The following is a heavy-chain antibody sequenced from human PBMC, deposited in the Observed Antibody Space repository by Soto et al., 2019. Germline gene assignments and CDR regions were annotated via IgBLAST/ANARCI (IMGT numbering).Heavy chain of an antibody. CDR2: IRNKAYGATT. J-gene: IGHJ6*02. Sequence: GGCLRLSCATSGFKFADYAISWSRQAPGKGLEWVGVIRNKAYGATTDYAASVKGRFSISRDDSKSIAYLQMNSLKSEDTGVYYCTKYTHTSRYVYFGMDVWGHGTTVTVSS. V-gene: IGHV3-49*03. D-gene: IGHD6-13*01. CDR1: GFKFADYA. CDR3: TKYTHTSRYVYFGMDV.